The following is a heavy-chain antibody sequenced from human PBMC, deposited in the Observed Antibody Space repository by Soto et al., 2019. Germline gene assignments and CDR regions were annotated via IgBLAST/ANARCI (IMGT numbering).Heavy chain of an antibody. D-gene: IGHD6-13*01. CDR2: INHSGST. CDR1: GGSFSGYY. V-gene: IGHV4-34*01. Sequence: SETLSLTCAVYGGSFSGYYWSWIRQPPGKGLEWIGEINHSGSTNYNPSLKSRVTISVDTSKNQFSLKLSSVTAADTAVYYCARDQRGEDSSSWYYFDYWGQGTLVTVSS. J-gene: IGHJ4*02. CDR3: ARDQRGEDSSSWYYFDY.